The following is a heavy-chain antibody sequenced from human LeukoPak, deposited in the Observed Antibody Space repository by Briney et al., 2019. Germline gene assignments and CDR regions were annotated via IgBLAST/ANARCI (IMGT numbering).Heavy chain of an antibody. D-gene: IGHD3-3*01. J-gene: IGHJ6*03. V-gene: IGHV4-39*01. CDR3: ARTDFYYYYMDV. Sequence: SETLSLTCTVSGGSISSSGYYWAWIRQPPGKGLEWIGSIFYSGSTYHNPSLKSRVTISVDTSKNQFSLKLSSVTAADTAVYYCARTDFYYYYMDVWGKGTTVTISS. CDR1: GGSISSSGYY. CDR2: IFYSGST.